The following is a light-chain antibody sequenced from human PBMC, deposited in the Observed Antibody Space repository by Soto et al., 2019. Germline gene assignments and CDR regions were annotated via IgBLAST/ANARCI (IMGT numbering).Light chain of an antibody. CDR2: EVS. V-gene: IGLV2-23*02. CDR3: YSYGGSNFVV. Sequence: QSVLTQPASVSGSPGQSITISCSGTSSDVGSYNLVSWYQQHPGKAPKLVIYEVSERPSEISNRFSGSKSGNTASLTISGLQAGDEADYYCYSYGGSNFVVFGGGTKLTVL. J-gene: IGLJ2*01. CDR1: SSDVGSYNL.